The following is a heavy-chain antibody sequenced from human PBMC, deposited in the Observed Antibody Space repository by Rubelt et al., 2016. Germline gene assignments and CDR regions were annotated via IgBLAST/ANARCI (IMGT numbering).Heavy chain of an antibody. V-gene: IGHV4-34*01. J-gene: IGHJ5*02. CDR2: HYYRGSN. CDR1: GGSFSGYY. Sequence: QVQLQQWGAGLLKPSETLSLTCAVYGGSFSGYYWSWIRQPPGKGLEWIVSHYYRGSNYYNPSRRGGRTRSVETAKDQFALELSSGTAADTAVYYGARVPGDTNNWFDPWGQGTRVTVTS. D-gene: IGHD2-21*02. CDR3: ARVPGDTNNWFDP.